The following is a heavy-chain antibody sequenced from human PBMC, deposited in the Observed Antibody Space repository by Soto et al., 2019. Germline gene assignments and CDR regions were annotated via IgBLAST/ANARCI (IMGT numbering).Heavy chain of an antibody. CDR1: GFTFSNAW. CDR3: TAGQNWNEPX. Sequence: GGSLRLSCAASGFTFSNAWMSWVRQAPGKGPEWVGRIKSKNDGGKTDYAAPVKGRLTISRADSKNTMYLQMNSLKTEDTAVYYCTAGQNWNEPXWGQGTMVTVS. V-gene: IGHV3-15*01. D-gene: IGHD1-1*01. CDR2: IKSKNDGGKT. J-gene: IGHJ3*01.